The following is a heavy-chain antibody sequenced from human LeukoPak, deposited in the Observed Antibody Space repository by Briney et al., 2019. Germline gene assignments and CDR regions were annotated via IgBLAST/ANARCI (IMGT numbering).Heavy chain of an antibody. D-gene: IGHD3-10*01. J-gene: IGHJ4*02. CDR2: IIPIFGTA. CDR3: ARGERITMVQGVIIPFYFDY. V-gene: IGHV1-69*13. Sequence: ASVKVSCKASGGTFSSYAISWVRQAPGQGLEWMGGIIPIFGTANYAQKFQGRVTITADESTSTAYMELSSLRSEDTAVYYCARGERITMVQGVIIPFYFDYWGQGTLVTVSS. CDR1: GGTFSSYA.